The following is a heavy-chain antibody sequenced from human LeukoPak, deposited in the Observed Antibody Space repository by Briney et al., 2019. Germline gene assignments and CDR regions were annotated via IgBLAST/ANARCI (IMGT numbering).Heavy chain of an antibody. J-gene: IGHJ5*02. CDR1: GFTFSSYA. Sequence: GGSLGLSCAASGFTFSSYAMSWVRQAPGKGLEWVSAISGSGGSTYYADSVKGRFTIPRDNSKNTLYLQMNSLRAEDTAVYYCAKMRGDILTGYYRGWFDPWGQGTLGTVSS. V-gene: IGHV3-23*01. D-gene: IGHD3-9*01. CDR2: ISGSGGST. CDR3: AKMRGDILTGYYRGWFDP.